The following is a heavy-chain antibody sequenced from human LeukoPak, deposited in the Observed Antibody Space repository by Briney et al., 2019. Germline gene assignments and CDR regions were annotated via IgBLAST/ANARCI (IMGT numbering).Heavy chain of an antibody. J-gene: IGHJ6*03. CDR2: IGTSSTTI. V-gene: IGHV3-48*01. CDR1: GYTFSSYT. D-gene: IGHD6-25*01. CDR3: ARFAAGGSYYYYMDV. Sequence: GGSLRLSCAASGYTFSSYTMNWVRQPPGKGLEWVSNIGTSSTTIYYADSVKGRFTISRDNAKNSLYLQMNSLRADDTAVYYCARFAAGGSYYYYMDVWGKGTTVTVSS.